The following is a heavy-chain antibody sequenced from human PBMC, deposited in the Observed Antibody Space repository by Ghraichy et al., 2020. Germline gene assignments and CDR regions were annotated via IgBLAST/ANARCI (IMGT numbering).Heavy chain of an antibody. CDR2: IYYSGTT. V-gene: IGHV4-39*01. CDR3: ARHMVVYTMRTEGWFDP. CDR1: GGSISSRSYY. J-gene: IGHJ5*02. D-gene: IGHD2-8*02. Sequence: SETLSLTCTVSGGSISSRSYYWGWIRQPPGKGLEWIGSIYYSGTTYYNPSLKSRVSISVDTSKNQFSLRLSSVTAADTAVYYCARHMVVYTMRTEGWFDPWGQGTLVTVSS.